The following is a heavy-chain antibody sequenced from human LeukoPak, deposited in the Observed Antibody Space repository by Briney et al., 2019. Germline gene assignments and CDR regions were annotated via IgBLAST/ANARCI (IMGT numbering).Heavy chain of an antibody. J-gene: IGHJ4*02. CDR1: GYTFTSYY. Sequence: GASVKVSCKASGYTFTSYYMHWVRQAPGQGLEWMGIINPSGGSTSYAQKFQGRVTMTRDMSTSTVYMELSSLRSEDTAVYYCARASGITGVSGIAKFDYWGQGTLVTVSS. CDR2: INPSGGST. V-gene: IGHV1-46*01. CDR3: ARASGITGVSGIAKFDY. D-gene: IGHD1-20*01.